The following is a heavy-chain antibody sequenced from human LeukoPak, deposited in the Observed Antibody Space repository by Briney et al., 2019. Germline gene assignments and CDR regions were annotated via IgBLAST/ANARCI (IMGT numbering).Heavy chain of an antibody. V-gene: IGHV3-15*01. Sequence: GGSLRLSCAASGFTFSNAWMSWVRQAPGKGLEWVGRIKSKTDGGTTDYAAPVKGRFTISRDDPKNTLYLQMNSLKTEDTAVYYCTTDGYCSGGSCPDYWGQGTLVTVSS. CDR2: IKSKTDGGTT. D-gene: IGHD2-15*01. J-gene: IGHJ4*02. CDR1: GFTFSNAW. CDR3: TTDGYCSGGSCPDY.